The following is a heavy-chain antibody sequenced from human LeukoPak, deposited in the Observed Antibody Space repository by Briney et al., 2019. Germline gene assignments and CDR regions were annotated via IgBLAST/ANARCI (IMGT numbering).Heavy chain of an antibody. CDR3: AKVPSGCYACDFDF. Sequence: PGGSLRLSCAASGFTFTSYAMTWVRQAPGKGLEWVSAISGSGDSTYYADSVKGRFTISRDNSKNTLYLQMISLRAEDTAVYYCAKVPSGCYACDFDFWGQGTLVTVSS. CDR1: GFTFTSYA. CDR2: ISGSGDST. D-gene: IGHD2-2*01. J-gene: IGHJ4*02. V-gene: IGHV3-23*01.